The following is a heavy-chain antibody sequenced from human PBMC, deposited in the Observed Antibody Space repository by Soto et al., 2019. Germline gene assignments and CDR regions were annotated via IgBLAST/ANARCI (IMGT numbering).Heavy chain of an antibody. Sequence: QVQLQQWGAGLLKPSETLSLTCAVYGGSFSGYYWSWIRQPPGKGLEWIGEINHSGSTNYNPSLKSRVTISVDTSKNQFSLKLSSVTAADTAVYYCARGLVGATPFDYWGQGTLVTVSS. V-gene: IGHV4-34*01. CDR1: GGSFSGYY. CDR3: ARGLVGATPFDY. CDR2: INHSGST. D-gene: IGHD1-26*01. J-gene: IGHJ4*02.